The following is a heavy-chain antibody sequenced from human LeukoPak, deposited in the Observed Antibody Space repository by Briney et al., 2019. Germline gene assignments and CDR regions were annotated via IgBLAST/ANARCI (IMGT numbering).Heavy chain of an antibody. CDR1: GGSFSGYY. D-gene: IGHD3-22*01. J-gene: IGHJ6*03. CDR3: ARGSRSSGYYWEDYYYYYMDV. Sequence: SETLSLTCAVYGGSFSGYYWGWIRQPPGQGLEWIGSIYYSGSTYYNPPLKSRVTISVDTSKNQFSLKLSSVTAADTAVYYCARGSRSSGYYWEDYYYYYMDVWGKGTTVTVSS. V-gene: IGHV4-34*01. CDR2: IYYSGST.